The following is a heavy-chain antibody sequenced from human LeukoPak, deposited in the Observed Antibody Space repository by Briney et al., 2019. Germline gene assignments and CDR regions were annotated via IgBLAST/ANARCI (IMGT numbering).Heavy chain of an antibody. D-gene: IGHD2-15*01. CDR3: AKDGADIVVVVAATLPVYYFDY. Sequence: GGSLRLSCAASGFTFSSYAMSWVRQAPGKGLDWVSAISGSCDSTYYAVSVKGRFTITRDNSKNTLYLQMNSLRAEDTAVYYCAKDGADIVVVVAATLPVYYFDYWGQGTLVTASS. CDR2: ISGSCDST. CDR1: GFTFSSYA. J-gene: IGHJ4*02. V-gene: IGHV3-23*01.